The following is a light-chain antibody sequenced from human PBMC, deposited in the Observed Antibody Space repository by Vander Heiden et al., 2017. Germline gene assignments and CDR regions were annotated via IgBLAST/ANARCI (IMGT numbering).Light chain of an antibody. CDR2: GAV. Sequence: EIVLTQSPGTLSLSPGERATLSCRASQSVSSSYLAWYQQKPGQAPRLLIYGAVSRATGIPDRFSGSGSGTDFTLTISRLEPEDFAVYYCQQYGSSLPTFGQGTKLEIK. J-gene: IGKJ2*01. CDR3: QQYGSSLPT. CDR1: QSVSSSY. V-gene: IGKV3-20*01.